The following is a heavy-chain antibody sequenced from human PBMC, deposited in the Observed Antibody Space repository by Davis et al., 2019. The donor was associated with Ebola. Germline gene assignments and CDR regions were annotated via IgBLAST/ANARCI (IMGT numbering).Heavy chain of an antibody. Sequence: PGGSLRLSCAASGFTFSRYWMSWVRQAPGKGLEWVANIKQDGSEKYYVDSVKGRFTISRDNAKNSVYLQINSLRAEDTAVYYCARDRPYYDFLSGYFHKQGENDYFDYWGQGTLVTVSS. CDR3: ARDRPYYDFLSGYFHKQGENDYFDY. D-gene: IGHD3-9*01. CDR1: GFTFSRYW. CDR2: IKQDGSEK. J-gene: IGHJ4*02. V-gene: IGHV3-7*03.